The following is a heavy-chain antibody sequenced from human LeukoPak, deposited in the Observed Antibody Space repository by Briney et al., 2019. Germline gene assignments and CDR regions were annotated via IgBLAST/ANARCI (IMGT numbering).Heavy chain of an antibody. V-gene: IGHV3-49*04. J-gene: IGHJ4*02. CDR2: IRSKAYGGTT. CDR1: GFTFGDYS. CDR3: SRGRRATHDY. Sequence: GGSLRLSCTASGFTFGDYSMNWVRQAPGKGLEWVGFIRSKAYGGTTEYAASVKGRFTISRDDSKSIVYLQMNSLKSEDTAVYYCSRGRRATHDYWGQGTLVTVSS. D-gene: IGHD1-26*01.